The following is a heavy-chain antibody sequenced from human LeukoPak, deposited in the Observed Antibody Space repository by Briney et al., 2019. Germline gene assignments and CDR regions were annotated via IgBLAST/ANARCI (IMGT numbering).Heavy chain of an antibody. CDR3: ASTGSVAAHFDY. CDR2: ITSSGAYI. D-gene: IGHD2-15*01. J-gene: IGHJ4*02. V-gene: IGHV3-21*01. CDR1: GFTFNNYN. Sequence: GGSLRLSCAASGFTFNNYNMNWVRQAPGKALEWVSSITSSGAYIFYADSVKGRFTISRDNAKDSLYLQMNSLRAEDTAVYYCASTGSVAAHFDYWGQGTLVTVSS.